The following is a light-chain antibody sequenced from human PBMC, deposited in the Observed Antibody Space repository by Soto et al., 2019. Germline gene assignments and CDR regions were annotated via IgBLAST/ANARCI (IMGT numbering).Light chain of an antibody. V-gene: IGKV3-20*01. Sequence: LTPSPGTLSLAPGERAPLSCRASQSVSNNYLAWYQQKPGQAPRLLIYGASNRATGIPDRFSGSGSGTDFTLTISRLEPEEFAVYYCQQYGSSGTFGQGTKVDIK. CDR1: QSVSNNY. J-gene: IGKJ1*01. CDR3: QQYGSSGT. CDR2: GAS.